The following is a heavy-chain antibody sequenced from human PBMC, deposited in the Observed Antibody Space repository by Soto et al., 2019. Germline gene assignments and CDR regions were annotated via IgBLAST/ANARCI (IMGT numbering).Heavy chain of an antibody. J-gene: IGHJ3*02. Sequence: QVQLVQSGADVKRSGASVRISCKASGYTFNRHDINWVRQATGQGPEWIGWMNPNSGNTGYAQKFQGRVNMTRDSSITTAYMDLSSLTSEDTAIYYCAREGLYGSIQDNTFDIWGQGTMVSVSS. CDR2: MNPNSGNT. V-gene: IGHV1-8*01. D-gene: IGHD6-19*01. CDR3: AREGLYGSIQDNTFDI. CDR1: GYTFNRHD.